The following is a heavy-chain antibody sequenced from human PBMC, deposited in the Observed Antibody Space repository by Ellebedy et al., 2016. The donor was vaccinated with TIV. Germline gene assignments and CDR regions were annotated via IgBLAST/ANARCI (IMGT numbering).Heavy chain of an antibody. Sequence: PGGSLRLSCATSGITSSNTGMHWVRRVPGKGLEWISYITGGSTAIYYANSVKGRFTISRDNAKNSLYLQMNSLRAENTAVYYCTSDRRPHYADCWGQGTLVTVSS. J-gene: IGHJ4*02. CDR2: ITGGSTAI. V-gene: IGHV3-48*04. CDR3: TSDRRPHYADC. CDR1: GITSSNTG.